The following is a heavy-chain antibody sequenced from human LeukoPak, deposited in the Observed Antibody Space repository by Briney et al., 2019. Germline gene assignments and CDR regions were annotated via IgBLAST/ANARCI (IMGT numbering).Heavy chain of an antibody. CDR1: GDSVSSNSAA. CDR3: AREEGSGSYLPYYFDY. CDR2: TYYRSKWYN. V-gene: IGHV6-1*01. Sequence: SQTLSLTCAVSGDSVSSNSAAWNWIRQSPSRGLEWLGRTYYRSKWYNDYAVSVKSRITINPDTSKNQFSLQLNSVTPEDTAVYYCAREEGSGSYLPYYFDYWGQGTLVTVSS. D-gene: IGHD1-26*01. J-gene: IGHJ4*02.